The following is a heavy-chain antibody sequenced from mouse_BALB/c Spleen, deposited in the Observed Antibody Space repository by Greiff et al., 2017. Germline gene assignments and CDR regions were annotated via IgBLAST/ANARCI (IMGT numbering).Heavy chain of an antibody. J-gene: IGHJ4*01. CDR3: ARKQGLYYAMDY. CDR1: GFSLTSYG. Sequence: QVQLQQSGPGLVQPSQSLSITCTVSGFSLTSYGVHWVRQSPGKGLEWLGVIWSGGSTDYNAAFISRLSISKDNSKSQVFFKMNSLQANDTAIYYCARKQGLYYAMDYWGQGTSVTVSS. CDR2: IWSGGST. D-gene: IGHD3-3*01. V-gene: IGHV2-2*02.